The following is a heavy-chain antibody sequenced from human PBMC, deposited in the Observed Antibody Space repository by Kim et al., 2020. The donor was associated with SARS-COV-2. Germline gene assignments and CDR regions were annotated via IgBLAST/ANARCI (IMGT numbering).Heavy chain of an antibody. Sequence: ASVKVSCKASGYSFTSYAMNWLRQAPGQGLEWVGWINTNTGNPTYAQGFTGRFVLSLDTSVRTAYLQISSLKAEDIAVYYCARGGIGSSGRYNLDSWGQGTLVTVSS. CDR2: INTNTGNP. CDR1: GYSFTSYA. V-gene: IGHV7-4-1*02. D-gene: IGHD1-26*01. J-gene: IGHJ4*02. CDR3: ARGGIGSSGRYNLDS.